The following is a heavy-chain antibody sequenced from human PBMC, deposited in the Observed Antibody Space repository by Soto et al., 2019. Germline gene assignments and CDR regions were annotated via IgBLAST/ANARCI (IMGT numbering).Heavy chain of an antibody. CDR2: IYSGGST. CDR3: ARPAGGPDWYFDL. Sequence: EVQLVESGGGLVQPGGSLRLSCAASGFTVSSNYMSWVRQAPGKGLEWVSVIYSGGSTYYADSVKGRFTISRHNSKNTLYLQMNSLRAEDTAVYHCARPAGGPDWYFDLWGRGTLVTVSS. CDR1: GFTVSSNY. J-gene: IGHJ2*01. V-gene: IGHV3-53*04. D-gene: IGHD3-16*01.